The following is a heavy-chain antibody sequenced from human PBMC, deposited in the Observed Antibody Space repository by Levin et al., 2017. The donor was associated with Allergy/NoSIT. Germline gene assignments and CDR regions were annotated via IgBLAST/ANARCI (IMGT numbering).Heavy chain of an antibody. CDR3: ARGLTYYDFWSGYFEGYYFDY. CDR2: IYSGGST. J-gene: IGHJ4*02. Sequence: QSGGSLRLSCAASGFTVSSNYMSWVRQAPGKGLEWVSVIYSGGSTYYADSVKGRFTISRDNSKNTLYLQMNSLRAEDTAVYYCARGLTYYDFWSGYFEGYYFDYWGQGTLVTVSS. CDR1: GFTVSSNY. D-gene: IGHD3-3*01. V-gene: IGHV3-53*01.